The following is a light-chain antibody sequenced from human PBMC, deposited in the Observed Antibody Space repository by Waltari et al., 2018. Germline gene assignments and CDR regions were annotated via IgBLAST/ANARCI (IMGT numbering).Light chain of an antibody. V-gene: IGKV1-12*01. J-gene: IGKJ4*01. Sequence: DIQMTQSPSSVSASVGDRVTLTWRASPCISRWLAWYQQKPGKAPQRLIYAASSLQSWVPSRFSGSGSGKGFTLTISSLQPEEFSTYFCQQANSFPLTFGGGTKVEVK. CDR3: QQANSFPLT. CDR2: AAS. CDR1: PCISRW.